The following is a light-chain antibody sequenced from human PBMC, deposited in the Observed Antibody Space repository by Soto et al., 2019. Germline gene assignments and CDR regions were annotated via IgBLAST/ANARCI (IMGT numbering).Light chain of an antibody. CDR2: EVS. CDR1: SSDVGGYNY. J-gene: IGLJ2*01. CDR3: SSYTGSRV. V-gene: IGLV2-14*01. Sequence: QSVLTQPASVSGSPGQSITISCTGTSSDVGGYNYVSWYQQHPGKAPKLMIYEVSNRPSGVSNRFSGSTSGNTDSLTIARLQAEDEADYYCSSYTGSRVFGGGTKLAAL.